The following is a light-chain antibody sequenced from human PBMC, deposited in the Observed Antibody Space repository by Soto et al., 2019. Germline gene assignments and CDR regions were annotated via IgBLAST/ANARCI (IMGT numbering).Light chain of an antibody. CDR3: QQYYHWRT. V-gene: IGKV3-15*01. CDR1: QDFXTK. CDR2: XVS. Sequence: EIVLTQSAAMLSVSPGETGTLSCRASQDFXTKLVWYEEKPGQAPRPLMYXVSTRASAAPARFSGSGSGSEFTLTISSLQSEDFAIYFCQQYYHWRTFGQGTKVDIK. J-gene: IGKJ1*01.